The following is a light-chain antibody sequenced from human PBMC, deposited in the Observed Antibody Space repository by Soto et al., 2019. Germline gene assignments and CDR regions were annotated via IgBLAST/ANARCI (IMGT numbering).Light chain of an antibody. V-gene: IGLV2-14*01. CDR2: DVS. J-gene: IGLJ1*01. CDR1: SSDVGGYNY. Sequence: QSVLTQPASVSGSPGQSITISCTGTSSDVGGYNYVSWYQQHPGKAPKLMIYDVSNRPSGVSNRFSGSKSGNTASLTISGLQAEDDADYYCSSYTSSRTLLYVFGTGTKLTVL. CDR3: SSYTSSRTLLYV.